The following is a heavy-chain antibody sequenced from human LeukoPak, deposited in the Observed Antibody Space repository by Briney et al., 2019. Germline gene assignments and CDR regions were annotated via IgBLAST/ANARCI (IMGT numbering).Heavy chain of an antibody. J-gene: IGHJ4*02. CDR3: ARDGGFSRSYY. CDR2: MNSDGSSI. Sequence: WVSRMNSDGSSISYADSVRGRFTISRDTAENTLYLQVNSLRAEDTAVYYCARDGGFSRSYYWGQGTLVTVSS. D-gene: IGHD1-26*01. V-gene: IGHV3-74*01.